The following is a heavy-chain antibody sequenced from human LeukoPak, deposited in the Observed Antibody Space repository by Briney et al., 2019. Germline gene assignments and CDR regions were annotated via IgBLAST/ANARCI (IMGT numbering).Heavy chain of an antibody. J-gene: IGHJ4*02. CDR1: GFTFGSYS. V-gene: IGHV3-21*01. Sequence: GGSLRLSCAASGFTFGSYSMNWVRRAPGKGLEWVSSISSSSSYIYYADSVKGRFTISRDNAKNSLYLQMNSLRAEDTAVYYCARDRFIVVVPAAIDYWGQGTLVTVSS. CDR2: ISSSSSYI. CDR3: ARDRFIVVVPAAIDY. D-gene: IGHD2-2*01.